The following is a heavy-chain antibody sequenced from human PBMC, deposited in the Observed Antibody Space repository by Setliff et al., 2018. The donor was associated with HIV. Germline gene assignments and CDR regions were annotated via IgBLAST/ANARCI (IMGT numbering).Heavy chain of an antibody. CDR3: ARDRSRYDYNWLDP. J-gene: IGHJ5*02. Sequence: PGGSLRLSCAASGFTFSTYGMHWVRQAPGKGLEWVANIKQDGSETYYVDSVKGRFSISRDNAKNSLFLQMNSLRVEDTAVYFCARDRSRYDYNWLDPWGQGTLVTVSS. D-gene: IGHD5-12*01. CDR2: IKQDGSET. V-gene: IGHV3-7*03. CDR1: GFTFSTYG.